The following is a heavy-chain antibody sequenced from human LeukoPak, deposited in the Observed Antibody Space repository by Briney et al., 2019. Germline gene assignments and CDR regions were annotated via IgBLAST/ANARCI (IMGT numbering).Heavy chain of an antibody. Sequence: PGGSLRLSCAASGFTFSSYAVSWVRQAPGKGLEWVSAISDSGRSTYYADSVKGRFTISRDNSKNTLYLQMNSLRAEDTAGYYCAKGGPPPAGTIFGDWGQRWLASVSS. J-gene: IGHJ4*02. CDR2: ISDSGRST. D-gene: IGHD2-2*01. V-gene: IGHV3-23*01. CDR3: AKGGPPPAGTIFGD. CDR1: GFTFSSYA.